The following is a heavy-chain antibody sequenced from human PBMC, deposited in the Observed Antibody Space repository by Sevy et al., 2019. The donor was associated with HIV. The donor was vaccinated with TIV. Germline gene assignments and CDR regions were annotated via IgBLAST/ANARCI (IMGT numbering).Heavy chain of an antibody. Sequence: SETLSLTCAVYGGSFSGYYWSWIRQPPGKGLEWIGEINHSGSTNYIPSLKSRVTISVDKSKNQFSLKVSSVTAADTAVYYCARTMPAARNYFDYWGQGTLVTVSS. D-gene: IGHD2-2*01. CDR3: ARTMPAARNYFDY. J-gene: IGHJ4*02. CDR2: INHSGST. CDR1: GGSFSGYY. V-gene: IGHV4-34*01.